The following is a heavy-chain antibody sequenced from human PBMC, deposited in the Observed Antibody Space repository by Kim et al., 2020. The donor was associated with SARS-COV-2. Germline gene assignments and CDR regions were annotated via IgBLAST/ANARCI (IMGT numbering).Heavy chain of an antibody. D-gene: IGHD5-12*01. CDR3: GRYSGYDYGPPIHGVVDY. V-gene: IGHV4-31*03. CDR1: GGSISSGGYY. J-gene: IGHJ4*02. CDR2: IYYSGST. Sequence: SETLSLTCTVSGGSISSGGYYWSWIRQHPGKGLEWIGYIYYSGSTYYNPSLKSRVTISVDTSKNQFSLKLSSVTAADTAVYYCGRYSGYDYGPPIHGVVDYWGQGTLVTVSS.